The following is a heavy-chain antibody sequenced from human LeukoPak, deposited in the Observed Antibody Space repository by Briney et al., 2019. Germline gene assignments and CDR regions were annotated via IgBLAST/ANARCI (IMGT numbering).Heavy chain of an antibody. V-gene: IGHV1-18*01. CDR1: GYTFTSYG. Sequence: ASVKVSCKASGYTFTSYGISWVRQAPGQGLEWMGWISAYNGNTNYAQKLQGRVTMTTDTSTSTAYMELRSLRSDDTAVYYCARGAGGSYPRPNGEFDSWGQGTLVTVSS. D-gene: IGHD1-26*01. J-gene: IGHJ4*02. CDR3: ARGAGGSYPRPNGEFDS. CDR2: ISAYNGNT.